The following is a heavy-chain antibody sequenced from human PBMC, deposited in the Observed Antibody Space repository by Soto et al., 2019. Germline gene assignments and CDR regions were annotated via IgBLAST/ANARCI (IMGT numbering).Heavy chain of an antibody. CDR2: INSFSGDT. Sequence: QVQLVQSGAEVKKPGASVKVSCKASGYTFTHYGITWVRQAPGQGLEWMGWINSFSGDTNYPQKLQGRLTMTTDTSTNTVYMELRNLRCDDTAVYYCARDLHCCGKYLYFDIWGRGTLVTVSS. J-gene: IGHJ2*01. D-gene: IGHD2-15*01. V-gene: IGHV1-18*01. CDR3: ARDLHCCGKYLYFDI. CDR1: GYTFTHYG.